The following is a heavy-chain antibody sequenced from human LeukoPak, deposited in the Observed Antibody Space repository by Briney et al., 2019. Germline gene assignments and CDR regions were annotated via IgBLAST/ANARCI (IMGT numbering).Heavy chain of an antibody. V-gene: IGHV4-39*01. CDR3: QSRFLEWLLDY. CDR1: GGSITSSGYY. D-gene: IGHD3-3*01. CDR2: IYYSGSA. Sequence: PSETLSLTCTVSGGSITSSGYYWGWIRQPPGKGLEWIGSIYYSGSAFYNPSLKSRVIISVDTSKNQFSLKLSSVTAADTAVYYCQSRFLEWLLDYWGQGTLVTVPS. J-gene: IGHJ4*02.